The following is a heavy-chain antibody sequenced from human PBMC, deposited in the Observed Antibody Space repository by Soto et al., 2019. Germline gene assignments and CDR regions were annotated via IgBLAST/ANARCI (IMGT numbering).Heavy chain of an antibody. Sequence: PSQTLSLPCAISGDSVSSTSTAWSWIRQSPSRGLEWLGRTYYRSKWYSDYAVSVKSRITINPDTSKNQFSLQLNSVTPDDTAVYYCARGSYYSGWVWGQGTLVTVS. CDR2: TYYRSKWYS. D-gene: IGHD6-19*01. CDR1: GDSVSSTSTA. CDR3: ARGSYYSGWV. V-gene: IGHV6-1*01. J-gene: IGHJ4*02.